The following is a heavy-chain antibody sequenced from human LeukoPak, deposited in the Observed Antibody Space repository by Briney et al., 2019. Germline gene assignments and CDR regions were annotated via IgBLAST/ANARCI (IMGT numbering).Heavy chain of an antibody. Sequence: PGRSLRLSCAASGFTFSNYHMHWVRQAPGWGLEWVAVMSYDGRNKYYADSVKGRFTTSRDNSKNTLYLQMNSLRPEDTAVYYCARDGSDWGQGTLVTVSS. J-gene: IGHJ4*02. CDR2: MSYDGRNK. CDR1: GFTFSNYH. D-gene: IGHD1-26*01. CDR3: ARDGSD. V-gene: IGHV3-30*04.